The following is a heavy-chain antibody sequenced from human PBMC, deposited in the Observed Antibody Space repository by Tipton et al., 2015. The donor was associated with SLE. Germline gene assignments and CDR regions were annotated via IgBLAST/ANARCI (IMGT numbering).Heavy chain of an antibody. V-gene: IGHV4-59*12. CDR1: GGSISSYY. CDR3: AREGIEMATIGN. J-gene: IGHJ3*01. D-gene: IGHD5-24*01. Sequence: TLSLTCTVSGGSISSYYWSWFRQPPGKGLEWIGYIYYSGSTNYNPSLKSRVTISVDTSKNQFSLKLSSVTAADTAVYYCAREGIEMATIGNWGQGTMVTVSS. CDR2: IYYSGST.